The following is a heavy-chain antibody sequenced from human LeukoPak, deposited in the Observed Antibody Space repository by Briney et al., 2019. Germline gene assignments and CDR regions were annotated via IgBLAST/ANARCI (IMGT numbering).Heavy chain of an antibody. CDR2: ISGSGGST. CDR1: GFTFSSYA. CDR3: AKARGCSYGHLSPFDY. V-gene: IGHV3-23*01. D-gene: IGHD5-18*01. Sequence: GGSLRLSCAASGFTFSSYAMSWVRQAPGKGLEWVSAISGSGGSTYYADSVKGRFTISRDNSKNTLYLQMNSLRAEDTAVYYCAKARGCSYGHLSPFDYWGQGTLVTVSS. J-gene: IGHJ4*02.